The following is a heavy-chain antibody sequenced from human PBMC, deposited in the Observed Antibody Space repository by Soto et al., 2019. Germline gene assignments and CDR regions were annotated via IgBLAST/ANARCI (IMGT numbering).Heavy chain of an antibody. Sequence: PGESLKIYCKGSGYSFTSYWIGWVRQMPGKGLEWMGIIYPGDSDTRYSPSFQGQVTISADKSISTAYLQWSSLKASDTAMYYCARVVTSTSGSYYGDAFDIWGQGTMVTVSS. CDR1: GYSFTSYW. V-gene: IGHV5-51*01. CDR3: ARVVTSTSGSYYGDAFDI. J-gene: IGHJ3*02. CDR2: IYPGDSDT. D-gene: IGHD1-26*01.